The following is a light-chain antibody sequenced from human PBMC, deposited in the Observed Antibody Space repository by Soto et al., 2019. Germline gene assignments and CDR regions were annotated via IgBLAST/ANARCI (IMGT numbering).Light chain of an antibody. J-gene: IGKJ4*01. CDR1: QGIGSY. Sequence: IQLTQSPSSLSASVGDRVTITCRASQGIGSYLAWYLQKPGEAPKLLIYAASTLQSGVPSRFSGSGSGTDFALTISSLQAEDFATYYCQQLSSYPSTFGGGTKVEIK. CDR3: QQLSSYPST. CDR2: AAS. V-gene: IGKV1-9*01.